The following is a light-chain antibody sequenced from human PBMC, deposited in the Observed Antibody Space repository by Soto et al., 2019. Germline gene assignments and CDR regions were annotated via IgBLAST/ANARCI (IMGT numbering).Light chain of an antibody. CDR1: SSDVGGYNY. J-gene: IGLJ1*01. Sequence: QSALTQPDSVSGSPGQSITISCTGTSSDVGGYNYVSWYQHHPGKAPKLIIYDVSNRPSGFSIRFSGSKSDNTASLTISGLQPEDEADYHCSSYTTSNTRQIVFGTGTKLTVL. CDR3: SSYTTSNTRQIV. V-gene: IGLV2-14*03. CDR2: DVS.